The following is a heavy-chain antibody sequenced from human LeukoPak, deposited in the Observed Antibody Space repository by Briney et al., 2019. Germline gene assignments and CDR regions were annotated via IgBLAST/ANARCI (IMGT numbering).Heavy chain of an antibody. V-gene: IGHV3-74*01. J-gene: IGHJ3*02. CDR3: ARGGVAVAVNDAFDI. D-gene: IGHD6-19*01. Sequence: GGSLRLSCAASGLTFSSHWMHWVRQAPGKGLVWVSRITNDGSSTTYADSVKGRFTISRDNAKNMLYLQVNSLRAEDTAVYYCARGGVAVAVNDAFDIWGQGTMVTVSS. CDR2: ITNDGSST. CDR1: GLTFSSHW.